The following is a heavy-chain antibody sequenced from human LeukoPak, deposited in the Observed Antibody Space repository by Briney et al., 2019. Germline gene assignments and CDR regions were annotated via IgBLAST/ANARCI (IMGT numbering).Heavy chain of an antibody. CDR1: GYTFTSYY. Sequence: ASVKVSCKASGYTFTSYYMHWMRQAPGQGLEWMGWINPNSGGTNYAQKFQGRVTFTRDTSTSTAYMELSRLRSDDTAVYFCARGYDSSAYKLPIDSWGQGTLVSVSS. CDR2: INPNSGGT. CDR3: ARGYDSSAYKLPIDS. V-gene: IGHV1-2*02. D-gene: IGHD3-22*01. J-gene: IGHJ4*02.